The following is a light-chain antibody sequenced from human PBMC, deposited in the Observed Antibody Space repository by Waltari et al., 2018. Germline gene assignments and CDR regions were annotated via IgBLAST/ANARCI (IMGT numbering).Light chain of an antibody. V-gene: IGLV1-40*03. CDR3: QSYDNHLRGPI. CDR1: DSNLGADHS. Sequence: TQPPSVTGDPGQTVVISCPGSDSNLGADHSVNWYQQMPGAVPKIVIYASERRPSGVPRRFSGSKSGASASLAIFGLQSDEESYYYCQSYDNHLRGPIFGGGTKLTVL. J-gene: IGLJ2*01. CDR2: ASE.